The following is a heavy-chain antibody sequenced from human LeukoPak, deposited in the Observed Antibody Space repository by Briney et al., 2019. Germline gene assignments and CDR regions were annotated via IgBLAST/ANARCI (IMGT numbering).Heavy chain of an antibody. D-gene: IGHD3-10*01. V-gene: IGHV3-7*03. CDR1: GFTFSSYW. Sequence: GGSLRLSCATSGFTFSSYWMSWVRLAPGGGREWVANIKYDGSEKHYVDSLKGRFTISRDNAKNSLYLQMNSLRAGETAVNYCEKDSGIRKATNFDYWGQGTLVTVSS. CDR3: EKDSGIRKATNFDY. CDR2: IKYDGSEK. J-gene: IGHJ4*02.